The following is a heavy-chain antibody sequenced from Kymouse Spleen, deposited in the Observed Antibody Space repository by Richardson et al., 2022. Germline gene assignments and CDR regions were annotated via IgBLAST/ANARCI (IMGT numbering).Heavy chain of an antibody. CDR1: GGSFSGYY. V-gene: IGHV4-34*01. CDR3: ARGCGSYYYGMDV. D-gene: IGHD1-26*01. Sequence: QVQLQQWGAGLLKPSETLSLTCAVYGGSFSGYYWSWIRQPPGKGLEWIGEINHSGSTNYNPSLKSRVTISVDTSKNQFSLKLSSVTAADTAVYYCARGCGSYYYGMDVWGQGTTVTVSS. CDR2: INHSGST. J-gene: IGHJ6*02.